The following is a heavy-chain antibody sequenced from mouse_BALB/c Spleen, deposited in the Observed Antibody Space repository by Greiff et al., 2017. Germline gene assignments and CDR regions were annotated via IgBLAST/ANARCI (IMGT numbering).Heavy chain of an antibody. CDR3: ARGVTTAHYFDY. CDR1: GFTFSSYA. V-gene: IGHV5-6-5*01. J-gene: IGHJ2*01. Sequence: EVKVVESGGGLVKPGGSLKLSCAASGFTFSSYAMSWVRQTPEKRLEWVASISSGGSTYYPDSVKGRFTISRDNARNILYLQMSSLRSEDTAMYYCARGVTTAHYFDYWGQGTTLTVSS. CDR2: ISSGGST. D-gene: IGHD1-2*01.